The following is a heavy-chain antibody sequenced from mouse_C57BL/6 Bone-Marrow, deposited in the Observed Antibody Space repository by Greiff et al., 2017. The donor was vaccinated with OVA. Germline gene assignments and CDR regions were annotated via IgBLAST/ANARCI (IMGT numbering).Heavy chain of an antibody. V-gene: IGHV7-3*01. Sequence: EVMLVESGGGLVQPGGSLSLSCAASGFTFTDYYMSWVRQPPGKALEWLGFIRNKANGYTTEYSAAVKGKFTISRDNSQSILYLHMNALRAEDSATYYCASGLGYDFYFDYWGQGTTLTVSS. D-gene: IGHD2-2*01. CDR3: ASGLGYDFYFDY. CDR1: GFTFTDYY. J-gene: IGHJ2*01. CDR2: IRNKANGYTT.